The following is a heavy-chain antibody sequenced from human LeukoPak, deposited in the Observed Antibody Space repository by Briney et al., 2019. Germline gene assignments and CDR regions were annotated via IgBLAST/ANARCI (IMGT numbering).Heavy chain of an antibody. CDR2: ISGSGGST. J-gene: IGHJ4*02. CDR3: ARALGAADSY. CDR1: GFTFSSYA. Sequence: GGSLRLSCAASGFTFSSYAMSWVRQAPGKGLEWVSAISGSGGSTYYADSVKGRFTISRDNAKNSLYLQMNSLRVEDTAMYYCARALGAADSYWGQGTLVTVSS. V-gene: IGHV3-23*01. D-gene: IGHD6-13*01.